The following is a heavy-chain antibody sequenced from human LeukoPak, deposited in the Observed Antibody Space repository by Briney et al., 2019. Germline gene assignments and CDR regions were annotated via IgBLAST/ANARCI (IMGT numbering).Heavy chain of an antibody. CDR1: GFTYSSYP. J-gene: IGHJ4*02. CDR3: AKNKWELLRPLLDY. V-gene: IGHV3-23*01. CDR2: ISGRGGST. Sequence: GGSLTLSFAASGFTYSSYPMRWVRPPPAKGLEWVSAISGRGGSTYYADYVKGRFTISRDNSKNTLYLQMNSLRAEDTAVYYCAKNKWELLRPLLDYWGQGTLITVSS. D-gene: IGHD1-26*01.